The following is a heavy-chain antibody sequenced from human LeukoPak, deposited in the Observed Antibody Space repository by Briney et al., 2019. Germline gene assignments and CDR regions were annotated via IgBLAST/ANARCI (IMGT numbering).Heavy chain of an antibody. D-gene: IGHD1-1*01. CDR1: GFTFSDYD. Sequence: GGSLRLSCAASGFTFSDYDMHWVRQATGKGVEWVSAIGTAGDTYYTGSVKGRFTISRENAKNSLYLQMNSLRAGDTAVYYGARVAKERVGGVYYFDYWGQGTLVTVSS. J-gene: IGHJ4*02. V-gene: IGHV3-13*01. CDR2: IGTAGDT. CDR3: ARVAKERVGGVYYFDY.